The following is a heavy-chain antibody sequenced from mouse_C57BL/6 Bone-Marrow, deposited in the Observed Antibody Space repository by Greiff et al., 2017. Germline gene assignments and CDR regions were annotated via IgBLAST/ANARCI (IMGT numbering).Heavy chain of an antibody. V-gene: IGHV1-26*01. CDR1: GYTFTDYY. CDR2: INPNNGGT. J-gene: IGHJ1*03. Sequence: EVQLQQSGPELVKPGASVKISCKASGYTFTDYYMNWVKQSHGKSLERIGDINPNNGGTSYNQKFKGKATLTVDKSSSTAYRELRSLTSEDSAVYYCARDLYYYGSTRYFDVWGTGTTVTVSS. D-gene: IGHD1-1*01. CDR3: ARDLYYYGSTRYFDV.